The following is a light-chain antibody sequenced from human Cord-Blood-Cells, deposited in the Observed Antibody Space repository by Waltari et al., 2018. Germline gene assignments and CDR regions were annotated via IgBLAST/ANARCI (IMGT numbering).Light chain of an antibody. Sequence: EIVLTQSPGNLFLSPGERATLSCRASQSVSSSYLAWYQQKPGQAPRLLIYGASSRATGIPDRFSGSGSGTDFTLTISRLEPEDFAVYYCQQYGSSPRTFGQGTKVEIK. CDR1: QSVSSSY. J-gene: IGKJ1*01. CDR3: QQYGSSPRT. V-gene: IGKV3-20*01. CDR2: GAS.